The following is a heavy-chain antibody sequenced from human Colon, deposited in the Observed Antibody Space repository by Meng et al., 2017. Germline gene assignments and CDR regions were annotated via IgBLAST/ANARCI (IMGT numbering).Heavy chain of an antibody. V-gene: IGHV4-61*08. CDR3: ARDYWGSLDF. Sequence: GWGPGPVGPSGTLSLICAVSGASVRSPDHQWGWVRQPPGKGLEWIGYARIDYANTNYNPSLKSRVNVSLDTSKNQFSLNVRSVTAADTAVYYCARDYWGSLDFWGQGILVTVSS. J-gene: IGHJ4*02. CDR2: ARIDYANT. CDR1: GASVRSPDHQ. D-gene: IGHD3-16*01.